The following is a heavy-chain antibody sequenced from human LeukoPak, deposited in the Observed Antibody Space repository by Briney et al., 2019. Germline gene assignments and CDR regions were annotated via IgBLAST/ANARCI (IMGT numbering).Heavy chain of an antibody. CDR1: GGSISRYN. V-gene: IGHV4-59*13. Sequence: SETLSLTCNVPGGSISRYNWSWIRQPPGQELGCVGYCYYSGSTNYDAPLKSRLTISVDTSKNQFSLNLSSVTAADTARYYCARDTGGYYYRDVWGKGTRVSVS. CDR3: ARDTGGYYYRDV. D-gene: IGHD3-16*01. J-gene: IGHJ6*03. CDR2: CYYSGST.